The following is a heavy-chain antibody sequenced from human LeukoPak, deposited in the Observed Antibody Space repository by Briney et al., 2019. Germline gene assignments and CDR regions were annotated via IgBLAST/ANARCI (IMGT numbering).Heavy chain of an antibody. D-gene: IGHD3-22*01. V-gene: IGHV3-23*01. CDR3: SKEKWGSTGYFPYSSCYYPFGY. CDR1: GFTFSSYA. Sequence: GGSLRLSCAASGFTFSSYAMSWVRQAPGKGLEWVSGISGSGANTYYADSVKGRFTISRDNSKNTLNLQMSSLRAEDTAVYYCSKEKWGSTGYFPYSSCYYPFGYWGQGTLVTGSS. J-gene: IGHJ4*01. CDR2: ISGSGANT.